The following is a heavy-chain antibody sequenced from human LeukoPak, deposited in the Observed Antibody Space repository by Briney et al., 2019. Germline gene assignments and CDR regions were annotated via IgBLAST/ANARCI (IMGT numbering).Heavy chain of an antibody. CDR3: VRDWGYDSSGYWQKYFDT. CDR1: GFTFTTFW. Sequence: PGGSLRLSCAGSGFTFTTFWMHWVRQAPGKGLVWVSRINHDGSSTNYADSVKGRFTISRDNAKSTVYLQMNSLRAEDTAVYYCVRDWGYDSSGYWQKYFDTWGQGTLVTVSS. V-gene: IGHV3-74*01. CDR2: INHDGSST. J-gene: IGHJ4*02. D-gene: IGHD3-22*01.